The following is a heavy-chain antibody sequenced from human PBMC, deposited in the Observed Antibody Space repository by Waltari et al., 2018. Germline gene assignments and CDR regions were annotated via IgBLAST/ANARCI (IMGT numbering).Heavy chain of an antibody. CDR3: ARDLTGYYDDNNGYYYGPSVFDY. J-gene: IGHJ4*02. Sequence: QVHLAQSGAEVKKPGASVKISCTASGYTLTSYPIHWVRPAPGQRLGWMGWISSCNGKTKYSQTLQGRLTITRDTSASTVYMEMNSVRSEDTAVYYCARDLTGYYDDNNGYYYGPSVFDYWGQGTLVTVSS. D-gene: IGHD3-22*01. CDR1: GYTLTSYP. CDR2: ISSCNGKT. V-gene: IGHV1-3*01.